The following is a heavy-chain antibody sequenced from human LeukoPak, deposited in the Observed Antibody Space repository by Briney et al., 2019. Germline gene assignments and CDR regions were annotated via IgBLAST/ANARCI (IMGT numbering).Heavy chain of an antibody. CDR1: GFTFSSYN. CDR3: ARDLDGGSALYYFDY. Sequence: GGSLRLSCVASGFTFSSYNMNWVRQAPGKGLEWVSSISSSSSYIYYADSVKGRFTISRDNAKNSLYLQMNSLRAEDTAVYYCARDLDGGSALYYFDYWGQGTLVTVSS. V-gene: IGHV3-21*01. J-gene: IGHJ4*02. CDR2: ISSSSSYI. D-gene: IGHD3/OR15-3a*01.